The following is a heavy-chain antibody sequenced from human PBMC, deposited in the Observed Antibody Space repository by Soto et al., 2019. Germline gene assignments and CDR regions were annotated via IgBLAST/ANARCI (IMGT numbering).Heavy chain of an antibody. J-gene: IGHJ4*02. CDR1: GFTFSSYA. V-gene: IGHV3-30-3*01. D-gene: IGHD5-12*01. CDR3: ARVGMATIDYFDY. CDR2: ISYDGSNK. Sequence: GGSLRLSCAASGFTFSSYAMHWVRQAPGKGLEWVAVISYDGSNKYYADSVKGRFTISRDNSKNTLYLQMNSLRAEDTAVYYCARVGMATIDYFDYWGQGTLVTVSS.